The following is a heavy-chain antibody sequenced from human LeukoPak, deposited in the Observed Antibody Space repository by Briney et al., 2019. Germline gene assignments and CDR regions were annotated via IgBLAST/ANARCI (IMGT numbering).Heavy chain of an antibody. CDR2: RKHGGSEK. J-gene: IGHJ4*02. CDR1: GFPFDRYW. Sequence: GGSLRLSCAASGFPFDRYWMSWVRLAQGKGLEWVANRKHGGSEKTFVDSVKGRFTISRNNAENSLYLQMNSLRAEDTAVYYCARQPIYEAYFDFWGQGTLVTVSS. D-gene: IGHD3-16*01. V-gene: IGHV3-7*01. CDR3: ARQPIYEAYFDF.